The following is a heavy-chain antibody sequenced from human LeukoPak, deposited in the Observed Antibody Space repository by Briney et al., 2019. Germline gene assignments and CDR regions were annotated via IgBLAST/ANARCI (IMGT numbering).Heavy chain of an antibody. Sequence: ASVKVSCKASGYTFTSYYMHWVRQAPGQGLEWMGIINPSGGSTSYAQKFQGRVTMTRDMSTSTVYMELSSLRSEDTAVCYCAREYAGSYVGSTGGLGYWGQGTLVTVSS. D-gene: IGHD1-26*01. V-gene: IGHV1-46*01. CDR3: AREYAGSYVGSTGGLGY. J-gene: IGHJ4*02. CDR1: GYTFTSYY. CDR2: INPSGGST.